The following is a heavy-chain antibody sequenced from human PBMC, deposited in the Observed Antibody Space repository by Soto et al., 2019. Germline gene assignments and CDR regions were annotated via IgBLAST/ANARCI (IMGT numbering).Heavy chain of an antibody. Sequence: GGSLRLSCAASGFTFSSYAMSWVRQAPGKGLEWVSAISGSGGSTYYADSVKGRFTISRDNSKNTLYLQMNSLRAEDTAVYYCAKVTGDILTGYYISQYNWFDPWGQGTLVTVSS. CDR1: GFTFSSYA. D-gene: IGHD3-9*01. J-gene: IGHJ5*02. V-gene: IGHV3-23*01. CDR2: ISGSGGST. CDR3: AKVTGDILTGYYISQYNWFDP.